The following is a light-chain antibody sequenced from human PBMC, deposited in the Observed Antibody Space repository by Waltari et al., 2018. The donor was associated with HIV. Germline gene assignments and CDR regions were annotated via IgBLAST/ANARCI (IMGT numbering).Light chain of an antibody. CDR1: TTDVGTYND. CDR2: DVT. J-gene: IGLJ3*02. CDR3: NADISSSTWV. Sequence: QSALTQPASVSGSPGQSITIPCTGTTTDVGTYNDVAWYQQHPGKAPKRIIYDVTDRPSGVSNLFSASTSGTPASVTISGLQREDEADYYCNADISSSTWVFGGGTKLPVL. V-gene: IGLV2-14*03.